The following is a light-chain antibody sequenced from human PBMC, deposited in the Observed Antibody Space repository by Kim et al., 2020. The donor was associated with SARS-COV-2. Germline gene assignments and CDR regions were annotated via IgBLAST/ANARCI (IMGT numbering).Light chain of an antibody. J-gene: IGKJ4*01. CDR1: QGISRW. Sequence: DIQMTQSSSSVSASVGDTVTITCRASQGISRWLAWYQQKPGKAPKLMIYAASILQSGVPSRFSGSGSGTDFALTISSLQPEGFATYYCQQAASFPVTFGGGTKVDIK. CDR2: AAS. V-gene: IGKV1-12*01. CDR3: QQAASFPVT.